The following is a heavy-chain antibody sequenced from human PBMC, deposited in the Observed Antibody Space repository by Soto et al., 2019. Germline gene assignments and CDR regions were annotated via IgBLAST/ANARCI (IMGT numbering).Heavy chain of an antibody. CDR1: GGTFSSYA. Sequence: SVKVSCKASGGTFSSYAISWVRQAPGQGLEWMGGIIPIFGTANYAQKFQGRVTITADESTSTAYMELSSLRSEDTAVYYCASRSIAARPRAFDIWGQGTMVTVSS. CDR3: ASRSIAARPRAFDI. V-gene: IGHV1-69*13. CDR2: IIPIFGTA. J-gene: IGHJ3*02. D-gene: IGHD6-6*01.